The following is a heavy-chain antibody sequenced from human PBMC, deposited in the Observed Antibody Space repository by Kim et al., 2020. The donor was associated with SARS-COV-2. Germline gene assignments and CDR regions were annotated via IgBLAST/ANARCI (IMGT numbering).Heavy chain of an antibody. V-gene: IGHV4-59*01. Sequence: LKSRVTISVETSKNQFSLKLSSVTAADTAVYYCARARVGIFGVVTHFDYWGQGTLVTVSS. J-gene: IGHJ4*02. CDR3: ARARVGIFGVVTHFDY. D-gene: IGHD3-3*01.